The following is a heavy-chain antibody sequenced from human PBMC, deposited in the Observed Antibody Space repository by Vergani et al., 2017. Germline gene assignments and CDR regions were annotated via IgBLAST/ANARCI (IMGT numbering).Heavy chain of an antibody. CDR2: IYHSGST. Sequence: QLQLQESGSGLVKPSQTLSLTCAVSGGSISSGGYSWSWIRQPPGKGLEWIGYIYHSGSTYYNPSLKSRVTISVDRSKNQFSLKLSSVTAADTAVYYCARAYSSGWGGYXFDYWGQGTLVTVSS. D-gene: IGHD6-19*01. CDR1: GGSISSGGYS. CDR3: ARAYSSGWGGYXFDY. V-gene: IGHV4-30-2*01. J-gene: IGHJ4*02.